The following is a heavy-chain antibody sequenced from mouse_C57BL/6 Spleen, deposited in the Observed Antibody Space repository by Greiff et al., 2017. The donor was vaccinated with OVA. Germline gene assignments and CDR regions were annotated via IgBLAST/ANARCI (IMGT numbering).Heavy chain of an antibody. CDR1: GYTFTDYE. CDR3: TNYYGSSYWYFDV. CDR2: IVPETGGT. Sequence: QVQLQQSGAELVRPGASVTLSCKASGYTFTDYEMHWVKQTPVHGLEWIGAIVPETGGTAYNQKFKGKAILTADKSSSTAYMELRSLTSEDSAVYYCTNYYGSSYWYFDVWGTGTTVTVSS. V-gene: IGHV1-15*01. D-gene: IGHD1-1*01. J-gene: IGHJ1*03.